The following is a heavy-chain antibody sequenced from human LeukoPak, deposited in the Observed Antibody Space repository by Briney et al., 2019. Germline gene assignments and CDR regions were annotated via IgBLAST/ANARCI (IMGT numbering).Heavy chain of an antibody. J-gene: IGHJ4*02. D-gene: IGHD6-19*01. CDR2: IYYSGST. V-gene: IGHV4-39*01. CDR3: ATSGWYLLPGVY. CDR1: GDSNSSTNYY. Sequence: SETLSLTCTVSGDSNSSTNYYWGWIRQPPGKGLEWIGSIYYSGSTYYNPSLESRVTISVDTSKNQFSLKLSSVTAADTAVYYCATSGWYLLPGVYWGQGTLVTVSS.